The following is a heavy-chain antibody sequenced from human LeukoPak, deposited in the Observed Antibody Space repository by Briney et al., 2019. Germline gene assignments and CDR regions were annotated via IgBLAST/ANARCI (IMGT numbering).Heavy chain of an antibody. CDR1: GFTFSSYA. J-gene: IGHJ4*02. D-gene: IGHD2-21*02. V-gene: IGHV3-30*04. CDR2: ISYDGSNK. CDR3: ARGELAYCGGDCYSALYY. Sequence: SGGSLRLSCAASGFTFSSYAMHWVRQAPGKGLEWVAVISYDGSNKYYADSVKGRFTISRDNSKNTLYLQMNSLRAEDTAVYYCARGELAYCGGDCYSALYYWGQGTLVTVSS.